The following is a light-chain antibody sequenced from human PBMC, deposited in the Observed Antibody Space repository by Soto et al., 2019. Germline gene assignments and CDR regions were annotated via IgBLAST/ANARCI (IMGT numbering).Light chain of an antibody. Sequence: DVVMTQSPLSLPVALGQPASISCRSSQSLVYSDGNTYLNWFLQRPGQSPRRLIYKVSNRDSGVPDRFSGSGSGTDFTLKISRVEAEDVGVYYCMQGAHWPLYTFGQGTELEIK. V-gene: IGKV2-30*01. CDR1: QSLVYSDGNTY. CDR2: KVS. CDR3: MQGAHWPLYT. J-gene: IGKJ2*01.